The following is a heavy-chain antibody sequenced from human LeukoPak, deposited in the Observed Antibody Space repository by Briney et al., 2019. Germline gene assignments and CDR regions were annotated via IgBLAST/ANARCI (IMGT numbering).Heavy chain of an antibody. CDR3: ARLSSTVTYYYYGMDV. D-gene: IGHD4-4*01. CDR2: IYCSGST. V-gene: IGHV4-59*01. J-gene: IGHJ6*02. CDR1: GGSISSYY. Sequence: SETLSLTCTVSGGSISSYYWSWIRQPPGKGLEWIGYIYCSGSTNYNPSLKSRVTISVDTSKNQFSLKLSSVTAADTAVYYCARLSSTVTYYYYGMDVWGQGTTVTVSS.